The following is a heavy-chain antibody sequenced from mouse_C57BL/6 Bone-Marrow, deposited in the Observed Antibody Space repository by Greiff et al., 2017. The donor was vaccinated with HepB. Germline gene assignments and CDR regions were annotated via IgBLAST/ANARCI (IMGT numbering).Heavy chain of an antibody. D-gene: IGHD1-1*01. CDR1: GYSFTGYY. CDR3: ARGGVVATDY. CDR2: INPSTGGT. V-gene: IGHV1-42*01. Sequence: VQLKESGPELVKPGASVKISCKASGYSFTGYYMNWVKQSPEKSLEWIGEINPSTGGTTYNQKFKAKATLTVDKSSSTAYMQLKSLTSEDSAVYYCARGGVVATDYWGQGTTLTVSS. J-gene: IGHJ2*01.